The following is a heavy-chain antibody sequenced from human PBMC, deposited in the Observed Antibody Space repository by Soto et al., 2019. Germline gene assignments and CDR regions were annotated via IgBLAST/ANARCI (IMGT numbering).Heavy chain of an antibody. J-gene: IGHJ5*02. CDR1: GYTFSSYA. Sequence: SVKVSCKASGYTFSSYAISWVRQAPGQGLEWMGGIIPTFGTANYAQKFQGRVTITADESTSTAYMELSSLRSEDTAVYYCARDPGYCSGGSCQNWFDPWGQGTLVTVSS. D-gene: IGHD2-15*01. CDR3: ARDPGYCSGGSCQNWFDP. CDR2: IIPTFGTA. V-gene: IGHV1-69*13.